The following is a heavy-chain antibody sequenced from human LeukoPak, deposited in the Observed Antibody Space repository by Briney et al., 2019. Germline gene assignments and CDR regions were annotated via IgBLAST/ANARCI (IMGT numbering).Heavy chain of an antibody. CDR2: ISDSGST. D-gene: IGHD4-17*01. CDR3: ARDITVTTLDDAFDM. Sequence: PSETLSLTCTVSGGSISGYYWSWIRQPPGKGLEWIGYISDSGSTNYNPSLKSRVTISVDTSKNQFSLKLSSVTAADTAVYYCARDITVTTLDDAFDMWGQGTMVTVSS. J-gene: IGHJ3*02. CDR1: GGSISGYY. V-gene: IGHV4-59*01.